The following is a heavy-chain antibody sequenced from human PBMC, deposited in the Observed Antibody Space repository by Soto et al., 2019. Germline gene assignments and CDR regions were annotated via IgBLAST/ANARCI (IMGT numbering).Heavy chain of an antibody. CDR1: GYTFTNHG. CDR3: ARDFYPLAYYFDY. V-gene: IGHV1-18*04. J-gene: IGHJ4*02. Sequence: QVQLVQSGPEVKKPGASVKVSCKASGYTFTNHGISWVRQAPGQGLECVGWISGYNANTKYAQKFQGRVTMSTDTSTNTAYMELRSLRSDDTAVYYCARDFYPLAYYFDYRGQGTLVTVSS. CDR2: ISGYNANT.